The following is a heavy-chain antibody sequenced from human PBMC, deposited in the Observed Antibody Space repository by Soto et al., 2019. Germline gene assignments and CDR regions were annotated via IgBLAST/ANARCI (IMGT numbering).Heavy chain of an antibody. V-gene: IGHV1-3*01. Sequence: QVQLVQSGAEVKKPGASVKVSCKASGYTFTSYAMHSVRQAPEQRLEWSVWINAGNGNTKYSQKFPGRVTITRDTSASTAYMELSSLRSEATAVYYCARGPGGPDGPGDYWGQGTLVNFSA. D-gene: IGHD2-15*01. CDR2: INAGNGNT. J-gene: IGHJ4*01. CDR3: ARGPGGPDGPGDY. CDR1: GYTFTSYA.